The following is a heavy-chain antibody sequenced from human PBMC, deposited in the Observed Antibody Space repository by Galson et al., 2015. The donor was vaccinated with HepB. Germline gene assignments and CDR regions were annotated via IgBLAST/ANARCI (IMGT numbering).Heavy chain of an antibody. CDR3: AKGPAVAGPVDY. D-gene: IGHD6-19*01. CDR2: ISWNSGSI. J-gene: IGHJ4*02. CDR1: GFTFDDYA. V-gene: IGHV3-9*01. Sequence: SLRLSCAASGFTFDDYAMHWVRQAPGKGLEWVSGISWNSGSIGYADSVKGRFTISRDNAKNSLYLQMNSLRAEDTALYYCAKGPAVAGPVDYWGQGTLVTVSS.